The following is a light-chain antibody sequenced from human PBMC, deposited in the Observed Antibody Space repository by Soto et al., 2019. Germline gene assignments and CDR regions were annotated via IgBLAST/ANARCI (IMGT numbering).Light chain of an antibody. CDR1: QDINNY. J-gene: IGKJ1*01. V-gene: IGKV1-27*01. CDR3: QQYGSSPRT. Sequence: GYRVTVGCRASQDINNYLAWYQQKPGKVPKLLIYSASTLESGVPSRFSGSGSGTDFTLTISRLEPEDFAVYYCQQYGSSPRTFGQGTKVDIK. CDR2: SAS.